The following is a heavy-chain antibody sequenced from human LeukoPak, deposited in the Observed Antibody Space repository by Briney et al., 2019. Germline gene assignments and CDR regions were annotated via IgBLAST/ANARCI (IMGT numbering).Heavy chain of an antibody. V-gene: IGHV4-34*01. Sequence: PSETLSLTCAVYGGSFSGYYWSWIRQPPGKGLEWIGEINHSGSTNYNPSLKSRVTISVDTSKNQFSLKLSSVTAADTAVYYCARISSGDIDYWGQGTLVTASS. CDR3: ARISSGDIDY. CDR1: GGSFSGYY. J-gene: IGHJ4*02. CDR2: INHSGST. D-gene: IGHD6-6*01.